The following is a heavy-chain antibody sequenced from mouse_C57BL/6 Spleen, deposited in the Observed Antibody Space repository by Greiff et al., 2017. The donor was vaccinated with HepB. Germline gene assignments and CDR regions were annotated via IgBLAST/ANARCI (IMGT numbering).Heavy chain of an antibody. V-gene: IGHV5-17*01. Sequence: EVQLVESGGGLVKPGGSLKLSCAASGFTFSDYGMHWVRQAPEKGLEWVAYISSGSSTIYYADTVKGRFTIYRDNAKNTLFLQMTSLRSEDTAMYYCAIYYGNYPYAMDYWGQGTSVTVSS. J-gene: IGHJ4*01. D-gene: IGHD2-1*01. CDR3: AIYYGNYPYAMDY. CDR2: ISSGSSTI. CDR1: GFTFSDYG.